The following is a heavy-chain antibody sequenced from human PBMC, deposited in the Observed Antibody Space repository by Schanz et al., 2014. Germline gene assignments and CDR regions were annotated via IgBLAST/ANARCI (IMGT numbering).Heavy chain of an antibody. J-gene: IGHJ3*02. D-gene: IGHD6-19*01. CDR1: GFTFSDYG. CDR2: IEYDEKNE. Sequence: VQLVESGGGVVQPGRSLRLSCGASGFTFSDYGMHWARQAPGKGPEWVAFIEYDEKNEYYADSVKGRFSISRDNSKNTLYLQMNSLIAEDTAVYYCAKCIGWYGRCAFDIWGQGTMVTVSS. CDR3: AKCIGWYGRCAFDI. V-gene: IGHV3-33*06.